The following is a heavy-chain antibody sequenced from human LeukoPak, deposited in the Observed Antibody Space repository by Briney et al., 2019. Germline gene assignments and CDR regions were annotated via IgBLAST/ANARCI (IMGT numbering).Heavy chain of an antibody. CDR1: GYTFTGYY. CDR2: INPNTGGT. D-gene: IGHD5-18*01. Sequence: ASVKVSCKASGYTFTGYYMHWVRQAPGQGLEWMGRINPNTGGTLYAQSFQGRVTMTRDTSIITVYMELTRLTSDDTAVYYCTREEDTALVTDWFDPWGQGTLVTVSS. J-gene: IGHJ5*02. V-gene: IGHV1-2*06. CDR3: TREEDTALVTDWFDP.